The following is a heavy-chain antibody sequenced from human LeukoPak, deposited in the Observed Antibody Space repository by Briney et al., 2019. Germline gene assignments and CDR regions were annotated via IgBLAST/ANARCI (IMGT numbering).Heavy chain of an antibody. J-gene: IGHJ3*02. CDR1: GGTFSSYA. CDR2: IIPILGIA. Sequence: GSSVKVSCKASGGTFSSYAISWVRQAPGQGLEWMGRIIPILGIANYAQKFQGRVTITADKSTSTAYMELSSLRSEDTAVYYCARARSSWPSGVAFDIWGQGTMVTVSS. D-gene: IGHD6-13*01. V-gene: IGHV1-69*04. CDR3: ARARSSWPSGVAFDI.